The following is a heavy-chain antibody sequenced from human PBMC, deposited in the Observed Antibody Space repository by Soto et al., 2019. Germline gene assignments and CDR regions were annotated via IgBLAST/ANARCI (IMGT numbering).Heavy chain of an antibody. Sequence: QVQLVQSGAEVKKPGSSVKVSCKASGGTFSSYAISWVRQAPGQGLEWMGGIIPIFGTANYAQKFQGRVTITADESTSTAYMELSSLISEDTAVYYCARDKVGYYDSSGYYRVSVPPDYYYGMDVWGQGTTVTVSS. CDR2: IIPIFGTA. CDR1: GGTFSSYA. D-gene: IGHD3-22*01. V-gene: IGHV1-69*01. CDR3: ARDKVGYYDSSGYYRVSVPPDYYYGMDV. J-gene: IGHJ6*02.